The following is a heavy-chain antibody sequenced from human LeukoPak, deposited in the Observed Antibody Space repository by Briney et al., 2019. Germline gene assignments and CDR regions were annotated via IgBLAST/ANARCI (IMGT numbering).Heavy chain of an antibody. V-gene: IGHV3-30*04. CDR2: ISYDGSNK. CDR1: GFTFSTYA. Sequence: PGGSLRLSCAASGFTFSTYAMHWVRQAPGKGLEWVAVISYDGSNKYYADSVKGRFTISRDNSKNTLYLQMNSLRAEDTAVYYCARARIAVAGWFDPWGQGTLVTVSS. D-gene: IGHD6-19*01. J-gene: IGHJ5*02. CDR3: ARARIAVAGWFDP.